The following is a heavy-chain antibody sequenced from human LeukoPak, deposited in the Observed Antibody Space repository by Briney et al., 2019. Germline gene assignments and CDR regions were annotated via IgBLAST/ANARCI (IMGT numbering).Heavy chain of an antibody. V-gene: IGHV3-30*18. Sequence: GRSLRLSCAASGFTFNNYGMHWVRQAPGKGLEWVAVISYDGRNKHYPDSVKGRFTISRDISTDTLWLQMDSLRTEDTAVYYCAKGPLRGTAAAIDYWGQGTLVTVSS. CDR2: ISYDGRNK. J-gene: IGHJ4*02. CDR3: AKGPLRGTAAAIDY. D-gene: IGHD2-2*01. CDR1: GFTFNNYG.